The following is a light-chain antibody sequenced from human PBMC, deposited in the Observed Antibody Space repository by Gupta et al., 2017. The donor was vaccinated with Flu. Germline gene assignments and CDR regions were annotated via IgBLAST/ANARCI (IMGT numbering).Light chain of an antibody. CDR2: INK. Sequence: SVTYISSGRNSKIGCQTVAWYQHLTGRAPVLIIYINKLRPSGVPDRFSGSKSGATASLTISGVKAGDEADYFCQVWDATIDNVMFGGGTKLTVL. CDR1: NSKIGCQT. J-gene: IGLJ3*02. V-gene: IGLV1-44*01. CDR3: QVWDATIDNVM.